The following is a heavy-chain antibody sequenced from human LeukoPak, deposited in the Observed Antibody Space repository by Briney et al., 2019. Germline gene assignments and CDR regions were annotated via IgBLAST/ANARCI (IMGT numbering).Heavy chain of an antibody. CDR1: GASVTSGDYF. D-gene: IGHD4-17*01. CDR3: ARAVYGRRNDY. J-gene: IGHJ4*02. Sequence: KSSETLSLTCTVSGASVTSGDYFWGWIRQPPGTGLEWIGYIYYTGSTNYNPSLRSRVTISVDTSKNQFSLKLYSVTAADTAVHYCARAVYGRRNDYWGQGTLVTVSS. CDR2: IYYTGST. V-gene: IGHV4-61*08.